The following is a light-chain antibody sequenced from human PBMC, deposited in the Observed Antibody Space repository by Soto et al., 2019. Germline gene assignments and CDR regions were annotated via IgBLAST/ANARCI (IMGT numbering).Light chain of an antibody. CDR3: QHSYNGPFT. CDR2: SAS. J-gene: IGKJ3*01. Sequence: DIQMTQSPSSLSASVGDRVTVTCRAGQSISRYLNWYQQRPGKAPNLLIYSASSLQTGVPSRFSGSGSGTDFTLTITNLQPADFATYYCQHSYNGPFTFGPGTKVDL. V-gene: IGKV1-39*01. CDR1: QSISRY.